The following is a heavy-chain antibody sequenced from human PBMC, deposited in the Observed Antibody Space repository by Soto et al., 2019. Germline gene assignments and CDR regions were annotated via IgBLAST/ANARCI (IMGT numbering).Heavy chain of an antibody. D-gene: IGHD3-22*01. V-gene: IGHV3-23*01. CDR3: AKIPLYYYDSSGYYFDY. CDR1: GFTFSSYA. J-gene: IGHJ4*02. CDR2: VSIGGST. Sequence: GGSLRLSCAASGFTFSSYAMGWVRQGQGKGLEWVAVVSIGGSTHYADSVRGRLTISRDNSKNTLYLQMNSLRAEDTAVYYCAKIPLYYYDSSGYYFDYWGQGTLVTVSS.